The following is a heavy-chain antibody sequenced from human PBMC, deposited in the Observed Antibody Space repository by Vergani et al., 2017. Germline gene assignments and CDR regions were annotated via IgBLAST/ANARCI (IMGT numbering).Heavy chain of an antibody. D-gene: IGHD2-15*01. V-gene: IGHV4-39*01. J-gene: IGHJ4*02. CDR1: GGSISSSSYY. CDR3: ARHTSPRGGGYSDY. CDR2: IYYSGST. Sequence: QLQLQESGPGLVKPSETLSLTCTVSGGSISSSSYYWGWIRQPPGKGLEWIGSIYYSGSTYYNPSLKSRVTISVDTSTNQFSLKLSSVTAADTAVYYCARHTSPRGGGYSDYWGQGTLVTVSS.